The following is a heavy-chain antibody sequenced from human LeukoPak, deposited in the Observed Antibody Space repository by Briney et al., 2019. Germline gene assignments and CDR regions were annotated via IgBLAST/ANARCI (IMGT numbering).Heavy chain of an antibody. D-gene: IGHD1-26*01. V-gene: IGHV4-4*07. CDR2: IYTSGST. J-gene: IGHJ3*02. CDR3: ARDQVGSYGVAFDI. Sequence: SETLSLTCTVSGGSISSDYWSWIRQPAGKGLEWIGRIYTSGSTNYNPSLKSRVTISVDKSKNQFSLKLSSVTVADTAVYYCARDQVGSYGVAFDIWGQGTMVTVSS. CDR1: GGSISSDY.